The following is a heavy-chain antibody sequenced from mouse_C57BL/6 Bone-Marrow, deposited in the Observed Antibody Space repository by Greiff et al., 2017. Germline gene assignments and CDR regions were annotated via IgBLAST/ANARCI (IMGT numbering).Heavy chain of an antibody. V-gene: IGHV1-62-2*01. CDR2: FYPGSGSI. J-gene: IGHJ4*01. CDR1: GYTFTEYT. CDR3: ARHEEAYSSNYVAMDY. D-gene: IGHD2-5*01. Sequence: QVQLQQSGAELVKPGASVKLSCKASGYTFTEYTIHWVKQRSGQGLEWIGWFYPGSGSIKYNEKFKDKATLTADKYSSTAYMELSRLTSEDSAVYFCARHEEAYSSNYVAMDYWGQGTSVTVSS.